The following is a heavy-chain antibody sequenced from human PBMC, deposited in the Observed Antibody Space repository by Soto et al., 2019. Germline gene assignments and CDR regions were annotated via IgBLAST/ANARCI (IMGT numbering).Heavy chain of an antibody. Sequence: QVQLQESGPGLVKPSETLSLTCTVSGASVNNDYWTWMRQSAGKGLECIGYISYSGTINYNPSFRSRVSMSLDTSKNQFYLRLSSVAAADTAFYYCARVIGGRKLFDYWGQGTLVTVSS. CDR2: ISYSGTI. CDR3: ARVIGGRKLFDY. V-gene: IGHV4-59*02. CDR1: GASVNNDY. D-gene: IGHD3-16*01. J-gene: IGHJ4*02.